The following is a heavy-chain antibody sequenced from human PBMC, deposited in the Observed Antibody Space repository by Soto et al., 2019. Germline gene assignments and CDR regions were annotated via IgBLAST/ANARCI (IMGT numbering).Heavy chain of an antibody. CDR2: IYSGGST. CDR1: GFTVSSNY. J-gene: IGHJ6*02. Sequence: GGSLRLSCAASGFTVSSNYMSWVRQAPGKGLEWVSVIYSGGSTYYADSVKGRFTISRDNSKNTLYLQMNSLRAEDTAVYYCAREGSRVAGDYYYGMDVWGQGTTVTVSS. D-gene: IGHD2-15*01. CDR3: AREGSRVAGDYYYGMDV. V-gene: IGHV3-53*01.